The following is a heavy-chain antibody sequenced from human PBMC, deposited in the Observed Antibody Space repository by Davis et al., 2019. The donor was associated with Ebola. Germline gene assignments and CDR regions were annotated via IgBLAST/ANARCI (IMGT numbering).Heavy chain of an antibody. Sequence: AASVKVSCKASGYTFTNYYIHWVRQAPGQGLEWMGWINPGSGGTNSAQRFQGRVTMTRDTSSTAYMELSRLTSDDTAVYYCARVSDTVTTFDYWGQGTLVTVSS. CDR1: GYTFTNYY. J-gene: IGHJ4*02. CDR2: INPGSGGT. D-gene: IGHD4-17*01. V-gene: IGHV1-2*02. CDR3: ARVSDTVTTFDY.